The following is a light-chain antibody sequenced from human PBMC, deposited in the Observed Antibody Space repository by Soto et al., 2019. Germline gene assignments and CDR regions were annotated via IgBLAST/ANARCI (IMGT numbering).Light chain of an antibody. CDR3: QQYFRYPLT. CDR2: TAS. CDR1: QGSSSH. J-gene: IGKJ4*01. V-gene: IGKV1-8*01. Sequence: AIRMTQSPSSFSASTGDRVTITCRASQGSSSHLAWYQVKPGKAPRLLIYTASYLESGVPSRFSGSGSGTDFTLTISSLQSEDFAVYYCQQYFRYPLTFGGGNKVEIK.